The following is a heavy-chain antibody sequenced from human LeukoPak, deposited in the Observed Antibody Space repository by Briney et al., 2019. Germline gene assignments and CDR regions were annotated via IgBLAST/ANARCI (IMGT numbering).Heavy chain of an antibody. Sequence: GGSLRLSCAASGFTFDDYGMSWVRQAPGKGLEWVSYISSSGSTIYYADSVKGRFTISRDNAKNSLYLQMNSLRAEDTAVYYCARGRTTYDAFDIWGQGTMVTVSS. V-gene: IGHV3-11*04. D-gene: IGHD4-17*01. CDR3: ARGRTTYDAFDI. J-gene: IGHJ3*02. CDR2: ISSSGSTI. CDR1: GFTFDDYG.